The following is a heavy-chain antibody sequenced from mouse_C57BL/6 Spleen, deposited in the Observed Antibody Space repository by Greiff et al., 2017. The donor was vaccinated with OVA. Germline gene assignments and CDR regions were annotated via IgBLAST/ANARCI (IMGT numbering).Heavy chain of an antibody. V-gene: IGHV1-69*01. CDR2: IDPSDSYT. CDR1: GYTFTSYW. D-gene: IGHD1-1*01. CDR3: ALLRRDAMDY. Sequence: QVQLQQPGAELVMPGASVKLSCKASGYTFTSYWMHWVKQRPGQGLEWIGEIDPSDSYTNYNQKFKGKSTLTVDKSSSTAYMQLSSLTSEDSAVYYCALLRRDAMDYWGQGTSVTVSS. J-gene: IGHJ4*01.